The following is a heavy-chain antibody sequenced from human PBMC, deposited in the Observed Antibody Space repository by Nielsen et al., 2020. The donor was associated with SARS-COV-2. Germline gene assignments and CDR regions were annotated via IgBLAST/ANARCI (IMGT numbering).Heavy chain of an antibody. CDR1: GGSFSGYY. CDR2: INHSGST. D-gene: IGHD5-18*01. CDR3: ARGPPYGYNYGPIHAFDI. J-gene: IGHJ3*02. V-gene: IGHV4-34*01. Sequence: SETLSLTCAVYGGSFSGYYWSWIRQPPGKGLEWIGEINHSGSTNYNPSLKSRVTISVDTSKNQFSLKLSSVTAADTAVYYCARGPPYGYNYGPIHAFDIWGQGTMVTVSS.